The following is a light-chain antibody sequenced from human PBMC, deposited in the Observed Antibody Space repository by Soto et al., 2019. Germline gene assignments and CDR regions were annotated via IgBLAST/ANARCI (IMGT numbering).Light chain of an antibody. J-gene: IGKJ4*01. Sequence: DIQMTPSPSSLSASVGDRVTITCRASQSISSYLNWYQQKPGKAPKLLIYAASSLQSGVPSRFSGSGPWTDFTFTISTLQPADFATYYCQQSYSTPLTFGGGTKVEIK. V-gene: IGKV1-39*01. CDR1: QSISSY. CDR2: AAS. CDR3: QQSYSTPLT.